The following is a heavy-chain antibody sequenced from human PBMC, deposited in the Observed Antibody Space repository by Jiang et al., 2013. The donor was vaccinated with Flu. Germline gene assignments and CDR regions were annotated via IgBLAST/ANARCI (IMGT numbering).Heavy chain of an antibody. Sequence: PSQTLSLTCTVSGGSISSGGYYWSWIRQXPGKGLEWIGYIYYSGSTYXNPSLKSRVSISVDTSKNQFSLNLSSVTAADTAVYYCARDVGSRGYYIDYWGQGTLVTVSS. CDR1: GGSISSGGYY. D-gene: IGHD3-22*01. V-gene: IGHV4-31*03. CDR3: ARDVGSRGYYIDY. CDR2: IYYSGST. J-gene: IGHJ4*02.